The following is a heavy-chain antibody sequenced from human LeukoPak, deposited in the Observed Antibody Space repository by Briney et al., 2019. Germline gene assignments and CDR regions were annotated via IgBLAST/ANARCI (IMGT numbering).Heavy chain of an antibody. CDR3: ARGRGLVRGAYYFDY. D-gene: IGHD3-10*01. CDR2: IYPGDSDS. CDR1: GYTFPNYW. V-gene: IGHV5-51*01. J-gene: IGHJ4*02. Sequence: GESLKISCKGSGYTFPNYWIGWVRQMPGKGLERMGIIYPGDSDSRYSPSFQGQVTISVDKSISTAYLQWSSLKASDTAMYYCARGRGLVRGAYYFDYWGQGTLVTVSS.